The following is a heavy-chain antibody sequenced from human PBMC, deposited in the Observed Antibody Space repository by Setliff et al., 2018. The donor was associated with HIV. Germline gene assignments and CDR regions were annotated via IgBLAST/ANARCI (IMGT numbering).Heavy chain of an antibody. J-gene: IGHJ4*02. CDR1: GGSISSSSYY. CDR3: ARHQYYYDSSGGGALDY. D-gene: IGHD3-22*01. V-gene: IGHV4-39*01. Sequence: SETLSLTCTVSGGSISSSSYYWGWIRQPPGKGLEWMGSIYYSGSTYYNPSLKSRVTISVDTSKNQFSLKLSSVTAADTAVYYCARHQYYYDSSGGGALDYWGQGTLVTVSS. CDR2: IYYSGST.